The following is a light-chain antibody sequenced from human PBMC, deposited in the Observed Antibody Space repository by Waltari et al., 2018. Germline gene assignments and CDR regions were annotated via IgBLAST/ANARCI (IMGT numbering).Light chain of an antibody. CDR2: DDS. CDR3: QVWDRSYDQWV. J-gene: IGLJ3*02. CDR1: NLGSQA. V-gene: IGLV3-21*03. Sequence: SYVLTQPPSVSVAPGNTATITCGGTNLGSQAVHWYHQTPGQAPMLVVHDDSDRPSGIPDRFSGSNSGNTATLTISRVEAGDEADYYCQVWDRSYDQWVFGGGTKLTVL.